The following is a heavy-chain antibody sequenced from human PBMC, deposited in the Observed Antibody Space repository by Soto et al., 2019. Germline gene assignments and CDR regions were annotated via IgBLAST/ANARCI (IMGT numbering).Heavy chain of an antibody. D-gene: IGHD6-19*01. V-gene: IGHV4-39*01. J-gene: IGHJ3*02. CDR1: GGSISSSSYY. CDR2: IYYSGST. CDR3: ARHVSEWLAGNDAFDI. Sequence: SETLSLTCTVSGGSISSSSYYWGWIRQPPGKGLEWIGSIYYSGSTYYNPSLKSRVTISVDTSKNQFSLKLSSVTAADTAVYYCARHVSEWLAGNDAFDIWGQGTMVTVSS.